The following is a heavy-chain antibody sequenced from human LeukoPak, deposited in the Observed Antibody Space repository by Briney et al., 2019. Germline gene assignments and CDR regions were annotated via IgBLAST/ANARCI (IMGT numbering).Heavy chain of an antibody. J-gene: IGHJ6*03. Sequence: GESLKISCKASGYTFTNYWIGWVRQMPGKGLEWMGIIYPDDSDTKYSPSFQGHVTISVDESISTAYLQWSSLKASDTAIYYCARHEVGGDSSSGYEYYYYYMDVWGKGTAVTVFS. CDR2: IYPDDSDT. CDR3: ARHEVGGDSSSGYEYYYYYMDV. CDR1: GYTFTNYW. V-gene: IGHV5-51*01. D-gene: IGHD3-3*01.